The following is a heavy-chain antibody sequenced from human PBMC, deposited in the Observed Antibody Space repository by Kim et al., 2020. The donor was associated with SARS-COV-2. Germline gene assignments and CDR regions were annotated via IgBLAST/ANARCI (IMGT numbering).Heavy chain of an antibody. CDR2: ISSSYSTI. CDR3: ARDSYMDTAMDPFDY. Sequence: GGSLRLSCAASGFTFRSYEMNWVRQAPGKGLEWVSYISSSYSTIYYADSVQGRFTISRDNAKNSLYLQMNRLRAEDTAVYYCARDSYMDTAMDPFDYWGQGILVTVSS. V-gene: IGHV3-48*03. J-gene: IGHJ4*02. CDR1: GFTFRSYE. D-gene: IGHD5-18*01.